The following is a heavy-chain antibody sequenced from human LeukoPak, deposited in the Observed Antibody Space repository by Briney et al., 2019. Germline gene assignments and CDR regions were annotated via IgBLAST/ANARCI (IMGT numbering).Heavy chain of an antibody. Sequence: SETLSLTCTVSGYSISSGYYWGWIRQPPGKGLEWIGSIYHSGSTNYNPSLKSRVTISVDKSKNQFSLKLSSVTAADTAVYYCASAIIGRNQHWGQGTLVTVSS. CDR3: ASAIIGRNQH. J-gene: IGHJ1*01. CDR1: GYSISSGYY. CDR2: IYHSGST. D-gene: IGHD3-10*01. V-gene: IGHV4-38-2*02.